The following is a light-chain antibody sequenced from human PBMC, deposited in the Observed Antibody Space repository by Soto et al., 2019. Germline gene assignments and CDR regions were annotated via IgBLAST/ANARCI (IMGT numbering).Light chain of an antibody. J-gene: IGKJ1*01. CDR1: QSVSSY. CDR3: HQYGSPPRT. CDR2: GAS. Sequence: EIVLTQSPVTVSLSPGESATLSCRASQSVSSYLAWYQQKPGQAPRLLIYGASSRATGIPDRFSGSGSGTDFTLTISRLEPEDFAVYYCHQYGSPPRTFGQGTKVDIK. V-gene: IGKV3-20*01.